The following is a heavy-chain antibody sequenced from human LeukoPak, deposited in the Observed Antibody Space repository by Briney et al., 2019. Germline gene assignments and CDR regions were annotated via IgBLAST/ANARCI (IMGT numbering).Heavy chain of an antibody. J-gene: IGHJ4*02. Sequence: SETLSLTCAVYGGSFSGYYWSWIRQPPGKGLEWIGEINHSGSTNYNPSLKSRVTISVDTSKNQFSLKLSSVTAADTAVYYCARGGGIQLWTMADPFDYWGQGTLVTVSS. D-gene: IGHD5-18*01. CDR3: ARGGGIQLWTMADPFDY. V-gene: IGHV4-34*01. CDR2: INHSGST. CDR1: GGSFSGYY.